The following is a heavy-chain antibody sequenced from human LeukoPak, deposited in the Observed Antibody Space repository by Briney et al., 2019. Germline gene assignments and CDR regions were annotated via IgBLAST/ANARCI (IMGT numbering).Heavy chain of an antibody. CDR1: GGPFSGSY. D-gene: IGHD6-13*01. J-gene: IGHJ4*02. Sequence: PSETLSLTCAVYGGPFSGSYWSWVRQPPGKGLEWIGEINHSGSTNYNPSLTSRVTISVDTSKNQFSLKLSSVTAADTAVYYWARVPTSSWPSPDYWGQGTLVTVSS. CDR3: ARVPTSSWPSPDY. V-gene: IGHV4-34*01. CDR2: INHSGST.